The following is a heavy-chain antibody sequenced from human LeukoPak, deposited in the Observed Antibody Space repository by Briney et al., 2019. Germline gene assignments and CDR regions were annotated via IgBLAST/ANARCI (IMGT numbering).Heavy chain of an antibody. CDR3: ANEIRPNDY. CDR2: IYSGGGA. Sequence: GGSLRLSCAASGFTFSSSAMSWVRQAPGKGLECVSVIYSGGGAYYADSVKGRFTISRENSKSTLYLQMNNLRADDTAVYYCANEIRPNDYWGQGTLVTVSS. J-gene: IGHJ4*02. D-gene: IGHD4-17*01. CDR1: GFTFSSSA. V-gene: IGHV3-23*03.